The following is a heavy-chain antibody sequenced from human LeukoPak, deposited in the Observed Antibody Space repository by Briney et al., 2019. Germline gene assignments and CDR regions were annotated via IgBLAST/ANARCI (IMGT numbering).Heavy chain of an antibody. CDR1: GFIFSSYG. Sequence: GGSLRLSCAASGFIFSSYGMHWVRQAPGKGLEWVAFIRYDGSNKYYADSVKGRFTISRDNSKNTLYLQMNSLRAEDTAVNYCARPRYCSSISCYFHAFDVWGQGTMVTVSS. J-gene: IGHJ3*01. V-gene: IGHV3-30*02. D-gene: IGHD2-2*01. CDR2: IRYDGSNK. CDR3: ARPRYCSSISCYFHAFDV.